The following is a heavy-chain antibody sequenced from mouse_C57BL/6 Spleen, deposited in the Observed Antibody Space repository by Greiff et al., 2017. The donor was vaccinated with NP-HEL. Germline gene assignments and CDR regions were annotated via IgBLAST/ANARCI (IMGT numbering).Heavy chain of an antibody. CDR1: GFTFTDYY. J-gene: IGHJ2*01. V-gene: IGHV7-4*01. Sequence: EVQLVESGGGLVQPGASLRLSCAASGFTFTDYYMSWVRQPPGKAPEWLALIRNKANGYTTEYTASVKGRFTISRDHSQNILYLQMNALRAEDSATYYCEKARVYYDYYVFDYWGQGTTLTVSS. CDR3: EKARVYYDYYVFDY. CDR2: IRNKANGYTT. D-gene: IGHD2-4*01.